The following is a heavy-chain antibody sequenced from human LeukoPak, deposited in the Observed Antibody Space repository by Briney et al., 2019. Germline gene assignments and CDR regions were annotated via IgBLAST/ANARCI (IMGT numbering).Heavy chain of an antibody. J-gene: IGHJ6*02. V-gene: IGHV1-2*02. Sequence: ASVKVSCKASGYTFTGYYMQWVRQAPGQGLEWMGWINPNSGGTNYAQKFQGRVTMTRDTSISTAYMELSRLRSDDTAVYFCARDHCVSSGCYEDYYSGMDVWGRGTTVTVSS. CDR3: ARDHCVSSGCYEDYYSGMDV. D-gene: IGHD2-2*01. CDR1: GYTFTGYY. CDR2: INPNSGGT.